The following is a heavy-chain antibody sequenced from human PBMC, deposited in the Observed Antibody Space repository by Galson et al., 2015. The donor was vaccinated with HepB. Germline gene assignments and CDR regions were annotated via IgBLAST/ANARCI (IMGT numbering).Heavy chain of an antibody. Sequence: CAISGDSVSSNSAAWNWIRQSRSRGLEWLGRTYYRSKWYNDYAVSVKSRITINPDTSKNQFSLQLNSVTPEDTAVYYCAREGGNSGWGDFDLWGRGTLVTVSS. V-gene: IGHV6-1*01. CDR2: TYYRSKWYN. CDR3: AREGGNSGWGDFDL. D-gene: IGHD4-23*01. CDR1: GDSVSSNSAA. J-gene: IGHJ2*01.